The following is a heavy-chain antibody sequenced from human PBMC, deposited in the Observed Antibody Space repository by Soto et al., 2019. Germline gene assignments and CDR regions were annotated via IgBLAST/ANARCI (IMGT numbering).Heavy chain of an antibody. D-gene: IGHD3-22*01. V-gene: IGHV4-59*06. CDR1: GGSISSYY. CDR3: ARGLRDYYDSSGYYLNAFDI. Sequence: PSETLSLTCTVSGGSISSYYWSWIHQHPGKGLEWIGYIYYSGSTYYNPSLKSRVTISVDTSKNQFSLKLSSVTAADTAVYYCARGLRDYYDSSGYYLNAFDIWGQGTMVTVSS. CDR2: IYYSGST. J-gene: IGHJ3*02.